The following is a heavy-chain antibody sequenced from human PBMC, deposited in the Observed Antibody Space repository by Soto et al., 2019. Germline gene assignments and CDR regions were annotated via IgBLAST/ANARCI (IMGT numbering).Heavy chain of an antibody. D-gene: IGHD6-13*01. J-gene: IGHJ5*02. CDR1: GGSFSGYY. V-gene: IGHV4-34*01. CDR2: INHIGST. CDR3: ARVLIAAAGRLCDP. Sequence: QVELQQWGAGLLKPSETLSLTCAVYGGSFSGYYWRWILQLQGKGREWIGEINHIGSTNYHPSLKSRVTISVATSKNQFSLKLSSVTAADTAVYYCARVLIAAAGRLCDPWGQGTLVTVSS.